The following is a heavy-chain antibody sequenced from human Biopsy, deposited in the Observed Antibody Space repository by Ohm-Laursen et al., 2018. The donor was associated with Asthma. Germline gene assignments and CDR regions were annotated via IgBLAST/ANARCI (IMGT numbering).Heavy chain of an antibody. Sequence: SVKVSCKASGDSLSNYAISWVRQAPGQGLEWMGGLIPVLGTPDHVQMFEGRVTITADESTSTAYMELSSLSSEDTAVYYCARGYSGSDRIVYYYSGLEVWGQGTTVTVSS. V-gene: IGHV1-69*13. CDR2: LIPVLGTP. D-gene: IGHD5-12*01. CDR3: ARGYSGSDRIVYYYSGLEV. CDR1: GDSLSNYA. J-gene: IGHJ6*02.